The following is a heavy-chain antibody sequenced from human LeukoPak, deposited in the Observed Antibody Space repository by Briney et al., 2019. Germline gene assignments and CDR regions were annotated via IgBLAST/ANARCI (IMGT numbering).Heavy chain of an antibody. CDR3: ATPYCSGISRLDVFNR. J-gene: IGHJ3*01. CDR2: KYYSGSA. Sequence: SQTLSLTCNLSGVSVSDGRYYWPWIRQHPGKGLEWIGYKYYSGSAQNNPSLKSRLTISIDTSQNPFSLQLSYMSAADPATLYCATPYCSGISRLDVFNRGGQGTRVTVSS. D-gene: IGHD2-15*01. CDR1: GVSVSDGRYY. V-gene: IGHV4-31*03.